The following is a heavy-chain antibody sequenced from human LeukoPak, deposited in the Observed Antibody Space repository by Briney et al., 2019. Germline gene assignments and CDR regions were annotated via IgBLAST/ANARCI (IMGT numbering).Heavy chain of an antibody. CDR2: IRYDGSNK. V-gene: IGHV3-30*02. D-gene: IGHD3-16*01. CDR1: GFTFSSYA. J-gene: IGHJ4*02. CDR3: AKGAADYDYVWGSPPYY. Sequence: GRSLRLSCAASGFTFSSYAMQWVRQAPGKGLEWVAFIRYDGSNKYYADSVKGRFTISRDNSKNTLYLQMNSLRAEDTAVYYCAKGAADYDYVWGSPPYYWGQGTLVTVSS.